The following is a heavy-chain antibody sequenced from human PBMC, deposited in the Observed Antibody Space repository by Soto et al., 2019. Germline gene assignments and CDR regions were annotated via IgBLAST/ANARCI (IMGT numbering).Heavy chain of an antibody. D-gene: IGHD1-1*01. CDR1: GFTFSSYA. V-gene: IGHV3-30-3*01. CDR2: ISYDGSNK. J-gene: IGHJ6*02. CDR3: AREVQDTTLDYYYGMDV. Sequence: LRLSCAASGFTFSSYAMHWVRQAPGKGLEWVAVISYDGSNKYYADSVKGRFTISRDNSKNTLYLQMNSLRAEDTAVYYCAREVQDTTLDYYYGMDVWGQGTTVTV.